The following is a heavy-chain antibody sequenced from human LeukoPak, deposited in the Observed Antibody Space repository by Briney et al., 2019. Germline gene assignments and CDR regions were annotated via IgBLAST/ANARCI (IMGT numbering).Heavy chain of an antibody. V-gene: IGHV3-30*18. J-gene: IGHJ3*02. CDR1: GFTFSSYG. D-gene: IGHD3-22*01. Sequence: GGSLRLSCAASGFTFSSYGMHWVRQAPGKGLEWVAVISYDGSNKYYADSVKGRFTISRDNSKNTLYLQMNSLRAEDTAVYYCAKDIDYYDSSGYYYELGSAFDIWGQGTMVTVSS. CDR2: ISYDGSNK. CDR3: AKDIDYYDSSGYYYELGSAFDI.